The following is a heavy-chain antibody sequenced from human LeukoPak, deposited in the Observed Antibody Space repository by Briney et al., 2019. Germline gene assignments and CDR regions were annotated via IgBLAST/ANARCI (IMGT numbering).Heavy chain of an antibody. CDR2: INPNSGGT. CDR1: GYTFTGYY. Sequence: ASVKVSCKASGYTFTGYYMHWVRQAPGQGLEWMGWINPNSGGTNNAQKFQGRVTMTRDTSISTAYMELSRLRSDDTAVYYCARDLRTHYYDSSGYWGQGTMVTVSS. V-gene: IGHV1-2*02. CDR3: ARDLRTHYYDSSGY. J-gene: IGHJ3*01. D-gene: IGHD3-22*01.